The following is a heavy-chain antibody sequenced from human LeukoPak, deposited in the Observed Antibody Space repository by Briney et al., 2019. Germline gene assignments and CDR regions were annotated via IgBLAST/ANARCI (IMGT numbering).Heavy chain of an antibody. CDR1: GFTFSSYG. V-gene: IGHV3-30*02. CDR3: AKDRNFSPDYYFDY. Sequence: SGGSLRLSCAASGFTFSSYGMHWVRQAPGKGLEWVAFIRYDGSNKYYADSVKGRFTISRDNSKNTLYLQMNSLRAEDTAVYYCAKDRNFSPDYYFDYWGQGTLVTVSS. CDR2: IRYDGSNK. J-gene: IGHJ4*02. D-gene: IGHD1-14*01.